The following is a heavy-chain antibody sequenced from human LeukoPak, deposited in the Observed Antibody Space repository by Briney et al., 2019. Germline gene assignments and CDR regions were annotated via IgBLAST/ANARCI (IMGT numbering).Heavy chain of an antibody. V-gene: IGHV3-23*01. Sequence: GESLRLSCAASGFIFSVYTMSWVRQAPGKGLEWVSAISDSGGTTYYADSVKGRFTISRDNSKNALFLQMNSLRADDTAVYFCAKGSVVRGDFEYWGQGTLVTVPS. CDR1: GFIFSVYT. CDR2: ISDSGGTT. D-gene: IGHD4-23*01. CDR3: AKGSVVRGDFEY. J-gene: IGHJ4*02.